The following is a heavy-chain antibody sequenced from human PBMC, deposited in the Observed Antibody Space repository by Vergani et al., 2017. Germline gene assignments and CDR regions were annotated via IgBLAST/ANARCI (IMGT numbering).Heavy chain of an antibody. CDR3: VRTEYCTGIAYNTRFDS. D-gene: IGHD2-8*02. Sequence: EVQLVESGGRSVQSGGSLRLSCVASGFSFNTYWMHWVCQVPGKGLMWVARINEYGNRATYGDFETGRFTISRDNAKNTVFLQMNSLRADDAGVYYCVRTEYCTGIAYNTRFDSWGQGALVTVSS. CDR2: INEYGNRA. CDR1: GFSFNTYW. J-gene: IGHJ5*01. V-gene: IGHV3-74*03.